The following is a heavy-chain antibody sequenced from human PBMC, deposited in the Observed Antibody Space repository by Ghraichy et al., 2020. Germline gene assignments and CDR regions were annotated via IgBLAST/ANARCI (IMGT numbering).Heavy chain of an antibody. V-gene: IGHV3-23*01. CDR3: AKVVTPVGATLQGFYYFDY. Sequence: GGSLRLSCAASGFTFSSYAMSWVRQAPGKGLEWVSAISGSGGSTYYADSVKGRFTISRDNSKNTLYLQMNSLRAEDTAVYYCAKVVTPVGATLQGFYYFDYWGQGTLVTVSS. J-gene: IGHJ4*02. CDR1: GFTFSSYA. D-gene: IGHD1-26*01. CDR2: ISGSGGST.